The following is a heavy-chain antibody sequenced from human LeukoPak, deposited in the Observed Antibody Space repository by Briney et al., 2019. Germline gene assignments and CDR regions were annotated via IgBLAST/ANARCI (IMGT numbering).Heavy chain of an antibody. Sequence: ASVKVSCKASGYTFTSYDIHWVRQATGQGLEWMGWMNPNSGNTGYAPKFQGRVTMTRNTSISTAYMELSSLRSEDTAVYYCARGVVPAAIGDYYYYMDVWGKGTPVTVSS. V-gene: IGHV1-8*01. D-gene: IGHD2-2*01. J-gene: IGHJ6*03. CDR1: GYTFTSYD. CDR3: ARGVVPAAIGDYYYYMDV. CDR2: MNPNSGNT.